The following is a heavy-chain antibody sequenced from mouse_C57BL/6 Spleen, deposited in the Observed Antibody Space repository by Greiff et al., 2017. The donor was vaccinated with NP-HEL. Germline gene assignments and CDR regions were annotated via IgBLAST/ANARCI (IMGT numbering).Heavy chain of an antibody. CDR1: GYTFTSYW. CDR3: ARLSRYDGAWFAY. D-gene: IGHD2-12*01. J-gene: IGHJ3*01. CDR2: IHPSDSDT. Sequence: QVQLQQSGAELVKPGASVKVSCKASGYTFTSYWMHWVKQRPGQGLEWIGRIHPSDSDTNYNQKFKGKATLTVDKSSSTAYMQLSSLTSEDSAVYSCARLSRYDGAWFAYWGQGTLVTVSA. V-gene: IGHV1-74*01.